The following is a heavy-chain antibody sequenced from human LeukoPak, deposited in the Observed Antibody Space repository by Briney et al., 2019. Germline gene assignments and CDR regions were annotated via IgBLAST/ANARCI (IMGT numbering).Heavy chain of an antibody. CDR2: ISSSSSYI. Sequence: PGGSLRLSCAASGFTFSSYEMNWVRQAPGKGLEWVSSISSSSSYIYYADSVKGRFTISRDNAKNSLSLQMNSLRAEDTAVYYCARDLSYYDSSGYSPHRRAGPLDYWGQGTLVTVSS. CDR3: ARDLSYYDSSGYSPHRRAGPLDY. V-gene: IGHV3-21*01. D-gene: IGHD3-22*01. J-gene: IGHJ4*02. CDR1: GFTFSSYE.